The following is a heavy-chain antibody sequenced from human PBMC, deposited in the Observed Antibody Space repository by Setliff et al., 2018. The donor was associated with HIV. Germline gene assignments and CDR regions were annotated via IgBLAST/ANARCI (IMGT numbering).Heavy chain of an antibody. CDR2: IYNSGYS. D-gene: IGHD5-12*01. Sequence: SETLSITCKVSGAPISSYYWNWIRQPPGKGLEWIGYIYNSGYSNSKPSLKSRVTISLDTSKNQFSLKLSSVTAADTAVYCCARGDGYRANDAYYDTGMDVWGQGITVTVSS. J-gene: IGHJ6*02. CDR1: GAPISSYY. V-gene: IGHV4-59*01. CDR3: ARGDGYRANDAYYDTGMDV.